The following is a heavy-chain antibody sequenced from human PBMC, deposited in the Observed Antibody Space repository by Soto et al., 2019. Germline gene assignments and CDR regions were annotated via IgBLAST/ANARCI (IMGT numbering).Heavy chain of an antibody. D-gene: IGHD6-13*01. J-gene: IGHJ4*02. CDR1: GFTFSSYG. CDR2: ISYDGSNK. V-gene: IGHV3-30*18. CDR3: AKGSRIAAAGTGYYFDY. Sequence: WGSLRLSCAASGFTFSSYGMHWVRQAPGKGLEWVAVISYDGSNKYYADSVKGRFTISRDNSKNTLYLQMNSLRAEDTAVYYCAKGSRIAAAGTGYYFDYWGQGTLVTVSS.